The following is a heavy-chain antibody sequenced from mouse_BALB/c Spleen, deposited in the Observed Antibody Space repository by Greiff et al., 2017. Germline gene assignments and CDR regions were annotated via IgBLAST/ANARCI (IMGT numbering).Heavy chain of an antibody. D-gene: IGHD1-1*01. CDR1: GYTFTSYV. J-gene: IGHJ1*01. CDR2: INPYNDGT. CDR3: AREFITAVVRYFDV. V-gene: IGHV1-14*01. Sequence: VQLQQSGPELVKPGASVKMSCKASGYTFTSYVMHWVKQKPGQGLEWIGYINPYNDGTKYNEKFKGKATLTSDKSSSTAYMELSSLTSEDSAVYYCAREFITAVVRYFDVWGAGTTVTVSS.